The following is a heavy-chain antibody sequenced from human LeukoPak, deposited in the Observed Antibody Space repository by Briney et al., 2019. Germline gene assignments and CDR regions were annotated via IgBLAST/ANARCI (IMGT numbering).Heavy chain of an antibody. CDR1: GGSISSYY. CDR3: AGGDWGYCSGGSCYGAFDI. J-gene: IGHJ3*02. D-gene: IGHD2-15*01. CDR2: IYYSGST. Sequence: SETLSLTCTVSGGSISSYYWSWIRQPPGKGLEWIGYIYYSGSTNYNPSLKSRVTISVDTSKNQFSLKLSSVTAADAAVYYCAGGDWGYCSGGSCYGAFDIWGQGTMVTVSS. V-gene: IGHV4-59*01.